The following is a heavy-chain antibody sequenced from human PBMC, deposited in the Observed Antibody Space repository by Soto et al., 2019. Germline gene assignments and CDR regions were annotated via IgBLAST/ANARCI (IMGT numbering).Heavy chain of an antibody. Sequence: EVQLLESGGGLVQPGGSLRLSCAASGFTFSSYAMRWVRQAPVKGLEWVSAISGSGDSTYYADSVKGRFTISRDNSKYTLYLQMNSLRAEDTAVDYCSRRGSGSYYDCWGQGTLVKVSS. CDR3: SRRGSGSYYDC. D-gene: IGHD1-26*01. CDR1: GFTFSSYA. CDR2: ISGSGDST. J-gene: IGHJ4*02. V-gene: IGHV3-23*01.